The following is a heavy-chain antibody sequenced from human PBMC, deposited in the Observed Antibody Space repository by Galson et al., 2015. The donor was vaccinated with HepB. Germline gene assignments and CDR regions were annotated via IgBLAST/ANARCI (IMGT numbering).Heavy chain of an antibody. CDR2: IWYDGSKK. CDR1: GFKFRNYG. V-gene: IGHV3-33*08. J-gene: IGHJ4*02. Sequence: SLRLSCAASGFKFRNYGIHWVRQAPGKGLEWVAVIWYDGSKKYYADSVKGRFTIPRDNSKDMLYLQMNTLRAEDTAVYYCAREWFGEFSWLGSWGQGTLVTVSS. D-gene: IGHD3-10*01. CDR3: AREWFGEFSWLGS.